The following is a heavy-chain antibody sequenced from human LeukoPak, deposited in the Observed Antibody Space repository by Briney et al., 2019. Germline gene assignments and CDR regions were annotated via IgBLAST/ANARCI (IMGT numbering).Heavy chain of an antibody. Sequence: SVKVSCKASGGTFSSYAISWVRQAPGQGLEWMGGIIPIFGTANYAQKFQGRVTITTDESTSTAYMELSSLRSDDTAVYYCARTRSIAAAGGPLIDYWGQGTLVTVSS. V-gene: IGHV1-69*05. CDR2: IIPIFGTA. J-gene: IGHJ4*02. CDR3: ARTRSIAAAGGPLIDY. D-gene: IGHD6-13*01. CDR1: GGTFSSYA.